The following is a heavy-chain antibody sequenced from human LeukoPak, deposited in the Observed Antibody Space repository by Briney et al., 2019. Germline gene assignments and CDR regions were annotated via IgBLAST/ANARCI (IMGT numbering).Heavy chain of an antibody. D-gene: IGHD3-22*01. CDR1: GGSFSSYA. V-gene: IGHV1-69*04. CDR3: ARTYYYDSSGYYGFDY. Sequence: ASVTVSCKSSGGSFSSYAISWVRQAPGQGLEWMGRIIPILGIANYAQKFQGRVTITADKSTSTAYMELSSLRSEDTAVYYCARTYYYDSSGYYGFDYWGQGTLVTVSS. J-gene: IGHJ4*02. CDR2: IIPILGIA.